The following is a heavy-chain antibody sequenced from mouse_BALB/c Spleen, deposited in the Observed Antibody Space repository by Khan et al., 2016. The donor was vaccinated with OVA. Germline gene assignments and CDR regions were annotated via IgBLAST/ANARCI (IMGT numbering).Heavy chain of an antibody. V-gene: IGHV3-2*02. Sequence: EVQLLESGPGLVKPSQSLTLSCTVTGYTITSGYACYLIRQLPGNKVELMGYITYSGVTSYTPTFKSRTSITRDTSKNQYFLQLTSVTTEDTVTYYFARGNYCGYYVDYWGQGTTLTVSS. CDR3: ARGNYCGYYVDY. J-gene: IGHJ2*01. D-gene: IGHD1-2*01. CDR2: ITYSGVT. CDR1: GYTITSGYA.